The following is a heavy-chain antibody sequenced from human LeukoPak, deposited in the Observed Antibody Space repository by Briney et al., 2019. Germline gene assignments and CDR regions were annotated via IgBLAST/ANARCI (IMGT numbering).Heavy chain of an antibody. CDR2: ISYSGST. Sequence: SETLSLTCTVSGGSISSSSYYWGWIRQPPGKGLEWIGSISYSGSTYYNSSLKSRVTVSVDMSKNQFSLKLSSVTAADTAVYYCARDGLWIQNAFDIWGQGTMVTVSS. CDR1: GGSISSSSYY. J-gene: IGHJ3*02. CDR3: ARDGLWIQNAFDI. D-gene: IGHD5-18*01. V-gene: IGHV4-39*07.